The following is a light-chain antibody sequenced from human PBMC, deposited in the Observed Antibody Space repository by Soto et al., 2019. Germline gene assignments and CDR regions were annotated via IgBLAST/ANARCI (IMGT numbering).Light chain of an antibody. J-gene: IGKJ1*01. CDR2: WAS. CDR3: QQYYSPPPT. Sequence: DIVMTQSPESLAVSLGERATINCKSSQTVLYSSNNKNYLAWYQQKPRQPPKLLIYWASTRESGVPDRFSGSGSGTEFTLTISSLQAEDVAVYYCQQYYSPPPTFGQGTKVEIK. CDR1: QTVLYSSNNKNY. V-gene: IGKV4-1*01.